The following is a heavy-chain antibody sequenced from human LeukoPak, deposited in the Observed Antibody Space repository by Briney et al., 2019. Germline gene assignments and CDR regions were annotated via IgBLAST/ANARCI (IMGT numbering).Heavy chain of an antibody. Sequence: PGGSLRLSCAASGFTFSSCGMHWVRQAPGKGLEWVAVISYDRSNKYYADSVKGRFTISRDNSKNTLFLEMNSLRAEDTAVYCCAKALTSGWYLDAFNIWGQGTMVTVSS. J-gene: IGHJ3*02. D-gene: IGHD6-19*01. CDR3: AKALTSGWYLDAFNI. CDR2: ISYDRSNK. CDR1: GFTFSSCG. V-gene: IGHV3-30*18.